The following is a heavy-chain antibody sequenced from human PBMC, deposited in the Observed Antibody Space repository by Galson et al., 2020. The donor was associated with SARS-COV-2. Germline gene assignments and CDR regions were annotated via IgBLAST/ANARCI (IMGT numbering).Heavy chain of an antibody. CDR3: ARDISVAVFDS. D-gene: IGHD6-19*01. V-gene: IGHV3-7*01. CDR1: GFTFRNYW. Sequence: GESLKLSCATSGFTFRNYWLSWVRQAPGKGLEWVANTNQDGSTKYYVDSVKGRFTISRDNAKNSLYLEMNSLRAEDTAVYYCARDISVAVFDSWGQGTQVTVAS. CDR2: TNQDGSTK. J-gene: IGHJ4*02.